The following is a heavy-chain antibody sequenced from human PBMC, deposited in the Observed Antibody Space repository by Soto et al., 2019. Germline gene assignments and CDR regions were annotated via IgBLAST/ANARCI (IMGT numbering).Heavy chain of an antibody. J-gene: IGHJ5*02. V-gene: IGHV3-48*02. Sequence: EVQLVESGGGLVQPGGSLRLSFAASGFTFISYSMNWVGQAPGKGWGGVSYISSSSSTIYYADSVKGRFTISRDNAKNSLYLQMNSLRDEDTAVYYCARDPDYSSSWYLNWFDPWGQGTLVTVSS. CDR2: ISSSSSTI. CDR3: ARDPDYSSSWYLNWFDP. CDR1: GFTFISYS. D-gene: IGHD6-13*01.